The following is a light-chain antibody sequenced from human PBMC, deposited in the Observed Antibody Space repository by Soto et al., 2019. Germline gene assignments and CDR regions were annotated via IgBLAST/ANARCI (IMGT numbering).Light chain of an antibody. J-gene: IGLJ1*01. CDR3: SSYAGSSNV. CDR2: EVN. Sequence: QSVLTQPPSAPGSPGQSVAISCTGTSSDVGGYNYVSWYQQHPGKAPTLMIYEVNKRPSGVPDRFSGSKSGSTASLTVSGLQAEDEADYYCSSYAGSSNVFGTGTKVTVL. V-gene: IGLV2-8*01. CDR1: SSDVGGYNY.